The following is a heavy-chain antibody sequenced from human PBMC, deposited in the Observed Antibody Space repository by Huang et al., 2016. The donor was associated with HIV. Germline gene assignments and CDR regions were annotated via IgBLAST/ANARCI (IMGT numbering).Heavy chain of an antibody. CDR3: TTESESSGWTMDHDAFDI. D-gene: IGHD6-19*01. V-gene: IGHV3-15*07. CDR1: GFTFSTAW. Sequence: EVQLVESGGGLVKPGGSLRLSCAASGFTFSTAWLNWVRQAPGKGLEWVGRIKSKTDGGTTDYAAPVKGRFTISRDDSKNTQYLQMNSLKTEDTAVYYCTTESESSGWTMDHDAFDIWGQGTMVTVSS. J-gene: IGHJ3*02. CDR2: IKSKTDGGTT.